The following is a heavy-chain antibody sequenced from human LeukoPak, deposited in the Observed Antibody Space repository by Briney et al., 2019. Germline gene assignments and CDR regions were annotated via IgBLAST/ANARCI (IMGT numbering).Heavy chain of an antibody. CDR3: ARGENSKTYPVSGY. CDR2: IWYDGSNK. Sequence: GRSLRLSCAASGFTFSTYGMHWVRQAPGKGLEWVAFIWYDGSNKYYADSVKGRFTISRDNSKNTLYLQMNSLRAEDTAVYYCARGENSKTYPVSGYWGQGTLVTVSS. V-gene: IGHV3-33*01. J-gene: IGHJ4*02. D-gene: IGHD2/OR15-2a*01. CDR1: GFTFSTYG.